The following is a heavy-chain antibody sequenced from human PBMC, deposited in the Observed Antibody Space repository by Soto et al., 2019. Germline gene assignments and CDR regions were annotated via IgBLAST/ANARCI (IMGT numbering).Heavy chain of an antibody. Sequence: ASVKVSCKASGSSFTTYYMHWVRQAPGQGLEWMGIINPSGGRTTYAQKFQGRVTMTRDTSTSTFHMELSSLTSEDTAVYYCAGLYHYDSSGYYDYWGQGTLVTVSS. CDR3: AGLYHYDSSGYYDY. V-gene: IGHV1-46*01. CDR2: INPSGGRT. CDR1: GSSFTTYY. J-gene: IGHJ4*02. D-gene: IGHD3-22*01.